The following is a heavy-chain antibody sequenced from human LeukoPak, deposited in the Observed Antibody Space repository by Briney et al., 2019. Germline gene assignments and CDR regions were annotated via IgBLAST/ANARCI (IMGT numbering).Heavy chain of an antibody. CDR2: IYHSGST. Sequence: PSETLSLTCTVSGYSISSGYYGGWIRQPPGKGLEWIGSIYHSGSTYYNPSLKSRVTISVDTSKNQFSLKLSSVTAADTAVYYCARGGSYYIDYWGQGTLVTVSS. D-gene: IGHD1-26*01. CDR3: ARGGSYYIDY. CDR1: GYSISSGYY. J-gene: IGHJ4*02. V-gene: IGHV4-38-2*02.